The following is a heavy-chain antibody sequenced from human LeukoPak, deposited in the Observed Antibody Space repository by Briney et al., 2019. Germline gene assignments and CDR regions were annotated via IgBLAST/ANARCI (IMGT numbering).Heavy chain of an antibody. V-gene: IGHV5-51*01. Sequence: GESLKISCKGSGYSFTSYWIGWVRQMPGKGLEWMGIIYPGDSDTRYSPSFQSQVTISADKSISTAYLQWSSLKASDTAMYHCARLMVRGGIGSDWFDPWGQGTLVTVSS. CDR1: GYSFTSYW. CDR3: ARLMVRGGIGSDWFDP. D-gene: IGHD3-10*01. CDR2: IYPGDSDT. J-gene: IGHJ5*02.